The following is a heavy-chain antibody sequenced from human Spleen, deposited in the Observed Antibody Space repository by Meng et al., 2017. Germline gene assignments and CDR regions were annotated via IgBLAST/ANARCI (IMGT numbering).Heavy chain of an antibody. CDR2: ISGLGGST. V-gene: IGHV3-23*01. J-gene: IGHJ4*02. D-gene: IGHD3-22*01. CDR1: GFTFSSYA. Sequence: GESLKISCVASGFTFSSYAMTWVRQAPGKGLEWVSLISGLGGSTYYADSVKGRFTISRDNSKNTLYLQINSLRAEDTAVYYCARSPIDKYDLSALPLDYWGQGTLVTVSS. CDR3: ARSPIDKYDLSALPLDY.